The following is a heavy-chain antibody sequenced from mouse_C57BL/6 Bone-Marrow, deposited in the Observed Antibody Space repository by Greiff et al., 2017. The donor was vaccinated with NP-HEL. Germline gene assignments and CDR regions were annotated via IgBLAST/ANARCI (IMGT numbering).Heavy chain of an antibody. Sequence: QVQLQQSGPGLVQPSQSLSITCTVSGFSLTSYGVHWVRQSPGKGLEWLGVIWSGGSTDYNAAFISRLSISKDNSKSQVFFKMSSLHADDAAIYYCASYGGDYDVGAMDYWGQGTSVTVSS. CDR3: ASYGGDYDVGAMDY. CDR2: IWSGGST. D-gene: IGHD2-4*01. J-gene: IGHJ4*01. V-gene: IGHV2-2*01. CDR1: GFSLTSYG.